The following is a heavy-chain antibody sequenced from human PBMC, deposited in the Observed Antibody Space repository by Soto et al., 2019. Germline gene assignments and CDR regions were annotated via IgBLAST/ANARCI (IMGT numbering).Heavy chain of an antibody. J-gene: IGHJ4*02. CDR3: ARSTVTIDY. CDR2: IYYSGST. CDR1: GGSVSSGSYY. D-gene: IGHD4-17*01. V-gene: IGHV4-61*01. Sequence: SETLSLTCTVSGGSVSSGSYYWSWIRQPPGKGLEWIGYIYYSGSTNYNPSLKSRVTISVDTSKNQFSLKLSSVTAADTAVYYCARSTVTIDYWGQGTLVTVSS.